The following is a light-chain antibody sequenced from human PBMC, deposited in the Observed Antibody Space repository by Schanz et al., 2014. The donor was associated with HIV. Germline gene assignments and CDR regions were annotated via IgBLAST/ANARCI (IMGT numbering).Light chain of an antibody. CDR2: ATS. CDR1: QRLSSSY. J-gene: IGKJ1*01. CDR3: QQYNNWPPAWT. Sequence: EIVLTQSPGSLSLSPGGRATLSCGASQRLSSSYLAWYQQKRDQPPRLVIYATSTRAAGIPDRFSGTGSGTDFTLTISSLQSEDFAVYYCQQYNNWPPAWTFGQGTKVEIK. V-gene: IGKV3-20*01.